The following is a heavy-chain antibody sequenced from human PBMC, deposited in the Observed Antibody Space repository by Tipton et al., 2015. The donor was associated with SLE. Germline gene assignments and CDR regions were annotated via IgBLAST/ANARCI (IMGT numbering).Heavy chain of an antibody. V-gene: IGHV4-38-2*02. CDR2: TYHSGST. D-gene: IGHD6-19*01. J-gene: IGHJ3*02. Sequence: TLSLTCSVSGYSISSGYCWGWIRQTPGKGLEWIGSTYHSGSTYYNSSLKSRVTISVDTSKNQFSLRLSSVTAADTAVYYCARYSSGWYLRAFDIWGQGTMVTVSS. CDR1: GYSISSGYC. CDR3: ARYSSGWYLRAFDI.